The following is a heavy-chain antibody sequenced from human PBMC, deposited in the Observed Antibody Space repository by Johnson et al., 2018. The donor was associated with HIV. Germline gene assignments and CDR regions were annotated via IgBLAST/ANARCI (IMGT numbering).Heavy chain of an antibody. CDR3: ARDAPNFFDSSGVRDDAFDI. D-gene: IGHD3-22*01. V-gene: IGHV3-30*04. Sequence: VQLVESGGGVVQPGRSLRLSCAASGFTFSSYAMHWVRQAPGKGLEWVAVISYDGSNKYYADSVKGRFTISRDNSNNTLFLQMNSLRAEDTAVYYCARDAPNFFDSSGVRDDAFDIWGPGTMVTVSS. CDR2: ISYDGSNK. CDR1: GFTFSSYA. J-gene: IGHJ3*02.